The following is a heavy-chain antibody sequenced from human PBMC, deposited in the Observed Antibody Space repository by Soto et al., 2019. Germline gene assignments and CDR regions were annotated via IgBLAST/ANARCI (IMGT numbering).Heavy chain of an antibody. V-gene: IGHV4-59*01. CDR1: GGSSTSYY. Sequence: PSETLSLTCTVSGGSSTSYYWGWIRQPPGGGLEWIGNVFYSGITKSHPSLKGRVTMSVDKSKSQVSLTLTSVTAADTAVYYCARVRPEYCGADCSHFDFWGQGTLVTVSS. J-gene: IGHJ4*02. CDR2: VFYSGIT. CDR3: ARVRPEYCGADCSHFDF. D-gene: IGHD2-21*02.